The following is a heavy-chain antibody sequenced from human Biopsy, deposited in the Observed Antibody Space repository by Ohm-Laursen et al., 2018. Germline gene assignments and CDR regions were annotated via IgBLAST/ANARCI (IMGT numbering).Heavy chain of an antibody. Sequence: SDTLSLTCTVSGDPINNYYWSWIRQPAGKGLEWIGRIYTSGSPNYNLSLESRVTMSVDTSKNQFSLNLRSVTAADTAVYCCARGTGRYYVYGAFDIWGQGTVVTVSS. CDR1: GDPINNYY. J-gene: IGHJ3*02. CDR3: ARGTGRYYVYGAFDI. V-gene: IGHV4-4*07. D-gene: IGHD1-26*01. CDR2: IYTSGSP.